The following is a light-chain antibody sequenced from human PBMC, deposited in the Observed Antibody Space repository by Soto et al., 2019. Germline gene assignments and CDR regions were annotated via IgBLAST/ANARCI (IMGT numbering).Light chain of an antibody. V-gene: IGLV2-8*01. Sequence: QSALTQPPSASGSPGQSITISCTGTSSDVGAYNYVSWYQQHPGKAPKLMIYEVSKRPSGVPDRFSGSKSGNTASLTVSGLQAEDEADYYCCSYAGSNNLIFGGGTKVTV. CDR2: EVS. CDR3: CSYAGSNNLI. J-gene: IGLJ2*01. CDR1: SSDVGAYNY.